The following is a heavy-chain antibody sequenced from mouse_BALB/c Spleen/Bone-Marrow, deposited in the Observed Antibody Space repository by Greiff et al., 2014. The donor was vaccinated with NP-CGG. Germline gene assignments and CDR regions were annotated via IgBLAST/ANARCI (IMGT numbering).Heavy chain of an antibody. D-gene: IGHD2-3*01. J-gene: IGHJ3*01. CDR2: INPDSSTI. Sequence: DVKLQESGGGLVQPGGSLKLSCAASGFDFRRYWMNWVRQAPGKGLEWIGEINPDSSTINYTPSLKDKFFISRDNTKNTLYLQMSKVRSEDTALYYCARNGYYGWSANWGQGTLVTVSA. CDR1: GFDFRRYW. CDR3: ARNGYYGWSAN. V-gene: IGHV4-1*02.